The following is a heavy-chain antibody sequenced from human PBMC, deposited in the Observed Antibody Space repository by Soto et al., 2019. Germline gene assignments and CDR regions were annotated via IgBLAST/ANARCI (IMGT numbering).Heavy chain of an antibody. J-gene: IGHJ4*02. CDR2: IKTDGSVT. Sequence: EVQLVESGGGLVQPGGSLRLSCAGSGFTFSSYWMHWVRQAPGKGLVWVSRIKTDGSVTTYADSVKGRFTISRDNAKNTLYLQMNTLRAEDTAVYYCARDLGGSHDYWGRGTLVTVSS. CDR1: GFTFSSYW. V-gene: IGHV3-74*01. D-gene: IGHD3-16*01. CDR3: ARDLGGSHDY.